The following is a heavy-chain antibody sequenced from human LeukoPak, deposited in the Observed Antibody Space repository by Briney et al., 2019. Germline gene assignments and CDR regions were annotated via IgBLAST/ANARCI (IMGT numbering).Heavy chain of an antibody. CDR2: ISTASNP. D-gene: IGHD7-27*01. J-gene: IGHJ2*01. CDR1: GFTVRTYD. Sequence: PGGSLRLSCAASGFTVRTYDMHWVRQVAGKGLEWVSAISTASNPHYAASVQGRFTIFRANAENSLYLQMNSLSAEDTAVYYCARELGTEGYWYFDLWGRGTLVTVSS. V-gene: IGHV3-13*05. CDR3: ARELGTEGYWYFDL.